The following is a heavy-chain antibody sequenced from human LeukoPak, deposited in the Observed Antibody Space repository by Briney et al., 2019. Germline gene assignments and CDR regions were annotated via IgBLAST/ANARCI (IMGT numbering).Heavy chain of an antibody. D-gene: IGHD7-27*01. Sequence: PGGSLRLSCAASGFTFNNAAMDWVRQAPGKGLEWVSRISRNAATTSSADSVRGRLTISRDNCRNTLYLQMTSLRAEDTAVYYCARDPGDRWFFDLWGRGTLVTVSS. CDR3: ARDPGDRWFFDL. CDR1: GFTFNNAA. CDR2: ISRNAATT. V-gene: IGHV3-23*01. J-gene: IGHJ2*01.